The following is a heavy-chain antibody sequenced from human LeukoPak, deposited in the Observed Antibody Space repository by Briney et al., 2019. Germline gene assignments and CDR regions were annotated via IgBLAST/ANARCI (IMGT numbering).Heavy chain of an antibody. D-gene: IGHD6-19*01. V-gene: IGHV3-30*03. CDR3: ARGGGSSGRYVADY. CDR2: ISDDGSDK. J-gene: IGHJ4*02. CDR1: GFTFSSYG. Sequence: GGSLRLSCAASGFTFSSYGLLWVRQAPGKGLEWVAVISDDGSDKYYVDSVKGRFTISRDNSMNTLYLHMNGLRADDTAVYYCARGGGSSGRYVADYWGQGTPVTVSS.